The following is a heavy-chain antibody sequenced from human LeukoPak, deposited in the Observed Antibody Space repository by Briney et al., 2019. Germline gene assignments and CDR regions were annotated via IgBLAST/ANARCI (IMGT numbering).Heavy chain of an antibody. CDR1: GGSFSGYY. D-gene: IGHD6-13*01. CDR3: ARRGRGIAAASDY. J-gene: IGHJ4*02. Sequence: PSETLSLTCAVYGGSFSGYYWSWIRQPPGKGLEWIGEINHSGSTNYNPSLKSRVTISVDTSKNQFSLKLSSVTAADTAVYYCARRGRGIAAASDYWGQGTLVTVSS. CDR2: INHSGST. V-gene: IGHV4-34*01.